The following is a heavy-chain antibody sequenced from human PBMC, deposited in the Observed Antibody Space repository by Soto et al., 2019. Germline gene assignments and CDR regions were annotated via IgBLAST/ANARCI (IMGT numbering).Heavy chain of an antibody. Sequence: QVHLVQSGAEEKNPGASVKVSCKAYGYSFSTHAMHWVRQAPGQGLEWVGWINSVNDHTIYSEKFQGRVTITSDTSATTAYMELSSLTSEDTAIYYCARNILGGTTDYWGQGTLVTVSS. J-gene: IGHJ4*02. CDR3: ARNILGGTTDY. CDR1: GYSFSTHA. D-gene: IGHD1-7*01. CDR2: INSVNDHT. V-gene: IGHV1-3*05.